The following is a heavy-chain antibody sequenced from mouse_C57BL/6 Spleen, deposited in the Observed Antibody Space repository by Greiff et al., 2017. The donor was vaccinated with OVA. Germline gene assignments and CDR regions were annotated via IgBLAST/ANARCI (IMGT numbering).Heavy chain of an antibody. J-gene: IGHJ2*01. D-gene: IGHD2-4*01. CDR2: IYPGDGDT. CDR1: GYAFSSYW. CDR3: ARYDYDPFFDY. Sequence: VQLQESGAELVKPGASVKISCKASGYAFSSYWMNWVKQRPGKGLEWIGQIYPGDGDTNYNGKFKGKATLTADKSSSTAYMQLSSLTSEDSAVYFCARYDYDPFFDYWGQGTTLTVSS. V-gene: IGHV1-80*01.